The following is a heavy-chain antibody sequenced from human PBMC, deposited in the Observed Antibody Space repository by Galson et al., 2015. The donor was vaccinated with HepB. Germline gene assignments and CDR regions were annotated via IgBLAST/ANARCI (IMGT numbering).Heavy chain of an antibody. J-gene: IGHJ6*03. Sequence: SLRLSCAASGFTFSSYGMHWVRQAPGKGLEWVAVISYDGSNKYYADSVKGRFTISRDNSKNTLYLQMNSLRAEDTAVYYCAKDYYDFWSGYYSLPMDVWGKGTTVTVSS. CDR2: ISYDGSNK. CDR3: AKDYYDFWSGYYSLPMDV. CDR1: GFTFSSYG. V-gene: IGHV3-30*18. D-gene: IGHD3-3*01.